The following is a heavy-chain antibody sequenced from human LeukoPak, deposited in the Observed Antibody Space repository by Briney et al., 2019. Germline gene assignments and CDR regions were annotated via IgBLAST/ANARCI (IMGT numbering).Heavy chain of an antibody. J-gene: IGHJ4*02. CDR3: GRVSSGGGESTYFDY. Sequence: PGRSLRLSCVASGFTFSSYDMHWVRQGTGKGLEWVSAIDTAGDTYYPDSVKGRFTISRENAKKSLYLQMNSLRAGDTAAYYCGRVSSGGGESTYFDYWGRGTLVTVSS. D-gene: IGHD3-16*01. CDR1: GFTFSSYD. V-gene: IGHV3-13*01. CDR2: IDTAGDT.